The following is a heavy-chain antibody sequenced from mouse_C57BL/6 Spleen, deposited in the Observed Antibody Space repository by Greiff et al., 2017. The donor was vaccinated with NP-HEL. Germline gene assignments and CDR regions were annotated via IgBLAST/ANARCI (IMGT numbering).Heavy chain of an antibody. J-gene: IGHJ2*01. D-gene: IGHD2-1*01. CDR3: ARGDGNYVDYFDY. Sequence: VQLQQPGAELVKPGASVKLSCKASGYTFTSYWMHWVKQRPGQGLEWIGMIHPNSGSTNYNEKFKSKATLTVDKSSSTAYMQLSSLTSEDSAVYYCARGDGNYVDYFDYWGQGTTLTVSS. CDR1: GYTFTSYW. CDR2: IHPNSGST. V-gene: IGHV1-64*01.